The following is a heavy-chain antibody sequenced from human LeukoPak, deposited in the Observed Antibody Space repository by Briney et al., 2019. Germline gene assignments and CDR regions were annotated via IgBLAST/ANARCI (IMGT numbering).Heavy chain of an antibody. J-gene: IGHJ5*02. CDR1: GFTFSSYW. V-gene: IGHV3-74*01. D-gene: IGHD2-2*01. CDR3: ARGVGYCSSTSCYWWFDP. Sequence: PGGSLRLSRAASGFTFSSYWMHWVRQAPGKGLVWVSRINSDGSSTSYADSVKGRFTISRDNAKNTLYLQMNSLRAEDTAVYYCARGVGYCSSTSCYWWFDPWGQGTLVTVSS. CDR2: INSDGSST.